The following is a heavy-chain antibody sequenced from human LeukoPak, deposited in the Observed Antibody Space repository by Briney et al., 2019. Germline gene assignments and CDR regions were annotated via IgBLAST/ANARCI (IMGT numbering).Heavy chain of an antibody. CDR2: ISGDGVGT. CDR1: GLPIADFA. Sequence: GGSLRLSCVASGLPIADFAMHWVRQAPGKGLEWVSLISGDGVGTFYADSVKGRFSISRDNSKNSLYLEMNSLRTEDAVMYYCAKESGKFDYWGQGTLVAVSS. CDR3: AKESGKFDY. V-gene: IGHV3-43*02. J-gene: IGHJ4*02.